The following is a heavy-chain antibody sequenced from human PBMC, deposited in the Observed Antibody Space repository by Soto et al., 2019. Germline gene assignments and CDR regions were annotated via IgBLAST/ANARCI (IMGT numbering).Heavy chain of an antibody. CDR3: ARGEVGAVAGILNWFDP. V-gene: IGHV1-69*12. J-gene: IGHJ5*02. CDR2: IIPIFGTA. D-gene: IGHD6-19*01. CDR1: GGTFSSYA. Sequence: QVQLVQSGAEVKKPGSSVKVSCKASGGTFSSYAISRVRQAPGHGLEWMGGIIPIFGTANYAQKFQGRVTITADESTSTAYMELSSLRSEDTAVYYCARGEVGAVAGILNWFDPWGQGTLVTVSS.